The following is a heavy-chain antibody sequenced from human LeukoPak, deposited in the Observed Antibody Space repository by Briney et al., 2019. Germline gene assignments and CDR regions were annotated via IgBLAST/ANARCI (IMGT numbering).Heavy chain of an antibody. CDR2: IIPILGIA. Sequence: SVKVSCKASGGTFSSYAISWVRQAPGQGLEWMGRIIPILGIANYAQKFQGRVTITADKSTSTAYMELSSLRSEDTAVYYCARDLLGYYYDSSAWFDPWGQGTLVTVSS. CDR1: GGTFSSYA. CDR3: ARDLLGYYYDSSAWFDP. V-gene: IGHV1-69*04. J-gene: IGHJ5*02. D-gene: IGHD3-22*01.